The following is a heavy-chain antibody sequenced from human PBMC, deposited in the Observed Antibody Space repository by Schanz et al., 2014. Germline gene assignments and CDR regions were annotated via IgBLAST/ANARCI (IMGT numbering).Heavy chain of an antibody. D-gene: IGHD4-17*01. CDR1: GYTFTSYG. CDR3: ARGYGDSPTDF. V-gene: IGHV1-18*01. J-gene: IGHJ4*02. Sequence: QVQLVQSGAEVKKPGALVKVSCKASGYTFTSYGINWVRQAPGQGLEWMGWISAYNGNTNYAQKLQGRVTITADRSTSTAYMELSSLRSEDTAVYYCARGYGDSPTDFWGQGTLVTVSS. CDR2: ISAYNGNT.